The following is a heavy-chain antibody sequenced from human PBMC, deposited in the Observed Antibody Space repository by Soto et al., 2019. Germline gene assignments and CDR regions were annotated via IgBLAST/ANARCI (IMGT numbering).Heavy chain of an antibody. J-gene: IGHJ4*02. V-gene: IGHV4-38-2*01. CDR2: VYHSGTT. Sequence: TLSLTCAVSGYFISNGYHWGWIRQSPGKGLEWIGSVYHSGTTYYNPSLRRRVTVSVDTSKNQFSLRLNSVTTADTAVYYCAKGNYRGNIYAYDYWGQGTLVTVSS. CDR1: GYFISNGYH. D-gene: IGHD5-18*01. CDR3: AKGNYRGNIYAYDY.